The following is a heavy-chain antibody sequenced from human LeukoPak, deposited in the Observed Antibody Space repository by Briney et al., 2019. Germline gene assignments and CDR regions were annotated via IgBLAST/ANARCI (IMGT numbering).Heavy chain of an antibody. CDR2: IYTSGST. D-gene: IGHD2/OR15-2a*01. Sequence: SETLSLTCTLSGGSISSYYRSWIRQPAGKGQEWIGRIYTSGSTNYNPSLKSRVTMSVDTSKNQFSLKVSSVTAADTAVYYCARDSSNAFDIWGQGTMVTVSS. CDR1: GGSISSYY. J-gene: IGHJ3*02. CDR3: ARDSSNAFDI. V-gene: IGHV4-4*07.